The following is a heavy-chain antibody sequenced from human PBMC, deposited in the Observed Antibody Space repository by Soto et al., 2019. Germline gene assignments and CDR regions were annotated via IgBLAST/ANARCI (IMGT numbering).Heavy chain of an antibody. J-gene: IGHJ5*02. V-gene: IGHV4-31*03. CDR1: GGSISSGGYY. D-gene: IGHD2-8*01. Sequence: SETLSLTCTVSGGSISSGGYYWSWIRQHPGKGLEWIGYIYYSGSTYYNPSLKSRVTISVDTSKNQFSLKLSSVTAADTAVYYCARGSIVRRSNWFDPWGQGTLVTVS. CDR3: ARGSIVRRSNWFDP. CDR2: IYYSGST.